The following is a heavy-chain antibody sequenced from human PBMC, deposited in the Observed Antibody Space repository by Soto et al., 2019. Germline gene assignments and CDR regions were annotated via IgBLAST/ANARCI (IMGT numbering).Heavy chain of an antibody. Sequence: QVQLVESGGGVVQPGRSLRLSCAASGFTFSSYAMHWVRQAPGKGLEWVAVISYDGSNKYYADSVKGRFTISRDNSKNTLYLQMNSLRAEDTAVYYCARDGGDSYGDYYYYGMDVWGQGTTVTVSS. CDR1: GFTFSSYA. CDR3: ARDGGDSYGDYYYYGMDV. J-gene: IGHJ6*02. V-gene: IGHV3-30-3*01. CDR2: ISYDGSNK. D-gene: IGHD5-18*01.